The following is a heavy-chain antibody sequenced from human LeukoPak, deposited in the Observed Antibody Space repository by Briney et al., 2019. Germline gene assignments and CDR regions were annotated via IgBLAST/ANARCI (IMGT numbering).Heavy chain of an antibody. V-gene: IGHV1-58*01. CDR3: GADSMPRGVFSYAFDI. CDR2: IVVGSGDT. J-gene: IGHJ3*02. D-gene: IGHD3-10*01. Sequence: SVKVSCKASGFTFTSSAVQWVRQARGQRFEWIGWIVVGSGDTNSAQKFQERVTITRDMSTRTAYMELSSLRSEDTAVYYCGADSMPRGVFSYAFDIWGQGTMVTVSS. CDR1: GFTFTSSA.